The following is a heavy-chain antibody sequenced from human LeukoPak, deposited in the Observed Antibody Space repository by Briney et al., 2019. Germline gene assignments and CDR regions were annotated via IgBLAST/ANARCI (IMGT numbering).Heavy chain of an antibody. CDR1: GYTFTSYG. Sequence: SVKVSCKASGYTFTSYGISWVRQAPGQGLEWMGGIIPIFGTANYAQKFQGRATITADESTSTAYMELSSLRSEDTAVYYCAREGGIVVVTGLDAFDIWGQGTMVTVSS. CDR3: AREGGIVVVTGLDAFDI. J-gene: IGHJ3*02. CDR2: IIPIFGTA. V-gene: IGHV1-69*13. D-gene: IGHD2-21*02.